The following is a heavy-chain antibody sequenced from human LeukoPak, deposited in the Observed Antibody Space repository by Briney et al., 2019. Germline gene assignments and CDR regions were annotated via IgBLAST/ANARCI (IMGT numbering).Heavy chain of an antibody. V-gene: IGHV3-21*04. CDR1: GFTFNTYS. Sequence: GGSLRLSCAASGFTFNTYSMNWVRQAPGKGLEWVSSISSSSKYIYYADSVKGRFTISRDNAKNSLYLQMNSLRAEDTAVYYCAKDQLPDYCYDSSGGLGWFDPWGQGTLVTVSS. J-gene: IGHJ5*02. D-gene: IGHD3-22*01. CDR2: ISSSSKYI. CDR3: AKDQLPDYCYDSSGGLGWFDP.